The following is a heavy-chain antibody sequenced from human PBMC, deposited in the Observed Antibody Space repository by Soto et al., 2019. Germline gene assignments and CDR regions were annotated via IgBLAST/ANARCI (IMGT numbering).Heavy chain of an antibody. Sequence: SETLSLTCTVSGGSISSGGYYWSWIRQHPGKGLEWIGYIYYSGSTYYTPSLKSRVTISVDTSKNPFSLKLSSVTAADTAVYYCASTVTNFLLGHPHFDYWGQGTLVTVSS. CDR3: ASTVTNFLLGHPHFDY. CDR2: IYYSGST. J-gene: IGHJ4*02. CDR1: GGSISSGGYY. V-gene: IGHV4-31*03. D-gene: IGHD4-17*01.